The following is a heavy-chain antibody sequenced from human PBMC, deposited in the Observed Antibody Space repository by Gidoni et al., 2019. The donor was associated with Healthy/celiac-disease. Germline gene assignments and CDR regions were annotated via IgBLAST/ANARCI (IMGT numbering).Heavy chain of an antibody. CDR1: GGSFSGYY. D-gene: IGHD3-16*01. J-gene: IGHJ2*01. CDR3: AIEAGEGTYL. V-gene: IGHV4-34*01. CDR2: IHHSGST. Sequence: QVQLQQWGAGLLKPSETLSLTCAVYGGSFSGYYWSWIRQPPGKGLEWIGEIHHSGSTNYNPSRKSRVTISVDTSKNQFSLKLSSVTASDTAVYYCAIEAGEGTYLWGRGTLVTVSS.